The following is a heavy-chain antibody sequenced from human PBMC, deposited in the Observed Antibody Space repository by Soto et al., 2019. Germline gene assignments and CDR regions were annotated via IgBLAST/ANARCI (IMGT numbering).Heavy chain of an antibody. CDR1: GGTFISCS. CDR3: AARSTMRSDY. V-gene: IGHV1-69*13. Sequence: SVNVSCKSSGGTFISCSISWVRQAPGQGLECMGGIIPIFGTANYAQKFQGRVTITADESTSTAYMELSSLRSEDTAVYYCAARSTMRSDYWGQGTLVTV. D-gene: IGHD3-10*01. J-gene: IGHJ4*02. CDR2: IIPIFGTA.